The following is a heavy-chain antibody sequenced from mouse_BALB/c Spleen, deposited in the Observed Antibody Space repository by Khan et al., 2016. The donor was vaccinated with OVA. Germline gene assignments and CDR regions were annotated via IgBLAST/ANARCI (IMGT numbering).Heavy chain of an antibody. Sequence: QVQLKESGPGLVAPSQSLSITCTISGFSLTNYGVHWVRQPPGKGLEWLVVIWSDGSTTYTSALRSRLTISKDNSKSQVFLIMNSLQTDDTAMYFCARQPYYHYNIMDYWGQGTSVTVAS. J-gene: IGHJ4*01. V-gene: IGHV2-6-1*01. CDR3: ARQPYYHYNIMDY. CDR1: GFSLTNYG. CDR2: IWSDGST. D-gene: IGHD2-4*01.